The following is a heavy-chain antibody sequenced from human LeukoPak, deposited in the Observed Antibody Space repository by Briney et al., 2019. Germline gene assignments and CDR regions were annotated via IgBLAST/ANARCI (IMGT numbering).Heavy chain of an antibody. V-gene: IGHV3-30*02. D-gene: IGHD5-12*01. J-gene: IGHJ3*02. Sequence: GGSLRLSCAASGFTFSSYGMHWVRQAPGKGLEWVAFIRYDGSNKYYADSVKGRFTISRDNSKNTLYLQMNSLRAEDTAVYYCAKWATLENETFDIWGQGTMVTVSS. CDR1: GFTFSSYG. CDR3: AKWATLENETFDI. CDR2: IRYDGSNK.